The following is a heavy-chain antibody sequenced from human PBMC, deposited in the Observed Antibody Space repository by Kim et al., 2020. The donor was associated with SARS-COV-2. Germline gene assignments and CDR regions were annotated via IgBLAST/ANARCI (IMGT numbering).Heavy chain of an antibody. CDR2: IKSKTDGGTT. J-gene: IGHJ4*02. V-gene: IGHV3-15*01. CDR1: GFTFSNAW. CDR3: TTDRTSRTSLTLSWFSGWYPSAFDY. D-gene: IGHD6-19*01. Sequence: GGSLRLSCAASGFTFSNAWMSWVRQAPGKGLEWVGRIKSKTDGGTTDYAAPVKGRFTISRDDSKNTLYLQMNSLKTEDTAVYYCTTDRTSRTSLTLSWFSGWYPSAFDYWGQGTLVTVSS.